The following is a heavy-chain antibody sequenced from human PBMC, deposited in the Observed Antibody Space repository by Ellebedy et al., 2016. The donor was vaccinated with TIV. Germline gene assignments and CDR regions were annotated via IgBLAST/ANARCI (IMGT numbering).Heavy chain of an antibody. J-gene: IGHJ4*02. CDR1: AFTFNIYA. Sequence: PGGSLRLSCAASAFTFNIYAMTWVRQAPGKGLEWVTTLSGSGSETYYADSVKGRFTISRDNSRDTLYLQLNDLRASDTDIYYCAKRWGSLPGHWGQGTLATVSS. D-gene: IGHD5-24*01. CDR2: LSGSGSET. CDR3: AKRWGSLPGH. V-gene: IGHV3-23*01.